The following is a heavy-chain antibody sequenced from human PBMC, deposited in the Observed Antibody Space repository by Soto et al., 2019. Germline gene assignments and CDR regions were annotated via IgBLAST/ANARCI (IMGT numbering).Heavy chain of an antibody. V-gene: IGHV1-24*01. Sequence: GASVKVSCKVSGYTLTELSMHXXXQXXXXGLEXLGGFDPEDGETIYAQKFQGRVTMTEDTSTDTAYMELSSLRSEDTAVYYCATAALYCTNRVCYNLNWFDPWGQGTLVTVSS. J-gene: IGHJ5*02. D-gene: IGHD2-8*01. CDR3: ATAALYCTNRVCYNLNWFDP. CDR2: FDPEDGET. CDR1: GYTLTELS.